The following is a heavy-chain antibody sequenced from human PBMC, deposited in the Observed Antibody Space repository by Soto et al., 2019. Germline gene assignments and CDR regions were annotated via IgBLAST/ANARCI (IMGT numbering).Heavy chain of an antibody. CDR3: AGDLYRYVDY. J-gene: IGHJ4*02. CDR2: IRTYNANT. V-gene: IGHV1-18*04. CDR1: GYTFTNYG. Sequence: QVHLVQSGAEVKEPGASVKVSCKASGYTFTNYGISWVRQAPGQGLEWMGWIRTYNANTNYAQKLQGRVTMTTNTSTSEAYMELRTLKSHDAAMYSCAGDLYRYVDYWGQGTLVTVSS. D-gene: IGHD2-2*02.